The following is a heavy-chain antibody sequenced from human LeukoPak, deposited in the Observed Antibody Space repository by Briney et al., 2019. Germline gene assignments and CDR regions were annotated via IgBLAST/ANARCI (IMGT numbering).Heavy chain of an antibody. Sequence: GAALKISWKGSGSRFTSYWIGGGRQMPGKGLEGMGIIYPGDSDTRYRPSFQGQVTISADKSISTAYLQWSSLKASDTAMYYCARHLSGSSWPFDYWGQGTLVTVSS. J-gene: IGHJ4*02. CDR3: ARHLSGSSWPFDY. D-gene: IGHD6-13*01. V-gene: IGHV5-51*01. CDR1: GSRFTSYW. CDR2: IYPGDSDT.